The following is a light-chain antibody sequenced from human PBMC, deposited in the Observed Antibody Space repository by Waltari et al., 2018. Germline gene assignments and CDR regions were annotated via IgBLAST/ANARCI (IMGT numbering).Light chain of an antibody. CDR2: ENS. CDR3: LLSFNDGARRV. V-gene: IGLV1-51*02. J-gene: IGLJ1*01. CDR1: SSNIGNNY. Sequence: QSVLTQPPSVSAAPGQRVTISCSGGSSNIGNNYVSWYRQFPGTAPKLLIYENSERPSGIPGRFSGSKSGTSATLDITGLQAGDEADYYCLLSFNDGARRVFGGGTKVTVL.